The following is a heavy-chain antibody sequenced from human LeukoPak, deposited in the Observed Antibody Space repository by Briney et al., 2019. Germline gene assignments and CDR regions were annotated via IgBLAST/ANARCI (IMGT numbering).Heavy chain of an antibody. CDR3: AHLDHYGGNSRGAFDY. J-gene: IGHJ4*02. D-gene: IGHD4-23*01. CDR1: GFSLSTSGVG. Sequence: SGPTLVKPTQPLTLTCTFSGFSLSTSGVGVGWIRQPPGKALEWLALIYWDDDKRYSPSLKSRLTITKDTSKNQVVLTMTNMDPVDTATYYCAHLDHYGGNSRGAFDYWGQGTLVTVSS. CDR2: IYWDDDK. V-gene: IGHV2-5*02.